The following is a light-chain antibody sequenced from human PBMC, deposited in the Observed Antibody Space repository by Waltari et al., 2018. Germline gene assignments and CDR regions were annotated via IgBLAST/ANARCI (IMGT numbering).Light chain of an antibody. CDR3: AAWDDSLHGHWV. Sequence: QSVLTQPPSASGTPGQRVTISCSGSASNIGGNVVNLYQQLPGKAPKLLIYRSDHRPSGVPDRFSGSKSGTSASLAISGLLSDDEADYYCAAWDDSLHGHWVFGGGTKVTVL. V-gene: IGLV1-44*01. CDR2: RSD. CDR1: ASNIGGNV. J-gene: IGLJ3*02.